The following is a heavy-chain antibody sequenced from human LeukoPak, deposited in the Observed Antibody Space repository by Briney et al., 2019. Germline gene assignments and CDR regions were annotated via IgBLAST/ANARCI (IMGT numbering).Heavy chain of an antibody. CDR3: ARDLLEPEMAA. J-gene: IGHJ5*02. CDR2: IYSSGST. D-gene: IGHD5-24*01. Sequence: GGSLRLSCGASGFTNYMSWVRQAPDRGLEWVSSIYSSGSTYYADSVRGRFTISRDKTRNTLFLLMNSLRVEDTALYYCARDLLEPEMAAWGLGTLVTVSS. V-gene: IGHV3-53*01. CDR1: GFTNY.